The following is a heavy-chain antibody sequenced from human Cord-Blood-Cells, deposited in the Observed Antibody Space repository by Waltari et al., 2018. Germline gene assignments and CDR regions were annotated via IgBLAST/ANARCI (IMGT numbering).Heavy chain of an antibody. CDR3: AHYPLSGTPLDY. J-gene: IGHJ4*02. D-gene: IGHD2-2*01. Sequence: QITLKESGPTLVKPTQTLTLTCTFSGFSLSTSGVGVGWIRQPPGKALEWLALIYWNDDKRYSPSLKSRLTITKDTSKNQVVLTMTNMDPVDTATYYCAHYPLSGTPLDYWGQGTLVTVSS. V-gene: IGHV2-5*01. CDR1: GFSLSTSGVG. CDR2: IYWNDDK.